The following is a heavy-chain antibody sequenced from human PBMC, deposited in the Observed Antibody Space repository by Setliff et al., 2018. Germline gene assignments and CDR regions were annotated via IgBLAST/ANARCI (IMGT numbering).Heavy chain of an antibody. Sequence: ASVKVSCKTSGYIFNDYGIAWVRQARGQGLEWMAWISPYSGKTYNSPSLHGRLTLTTDTSTATAHMELRNLAFNDTAVYYCSRLVRFCTRTSCQGLSGGEFWGQGTLVTVSS. D-gene: IGHD2-8*01. CDR3: SRLVRFCTRTSCQGLSGGEF. J-gene: IGHJ4*02. V-gene: IGHV1-18*01. CDR1: GYIFNDYG. CDR2: ISPYSGKT.